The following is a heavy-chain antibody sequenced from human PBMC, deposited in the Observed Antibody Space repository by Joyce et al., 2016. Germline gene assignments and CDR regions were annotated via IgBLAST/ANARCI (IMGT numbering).Heavy chain of an antibody. V-gene: IGHV3-13*01. CDR1: GFTFSTFD. CDR3: ARGGFGDF. J-gene: IGHJ6*02. D-gene: IGHD3-10*01. CDR2: IGLYCIT. Sequence: EVQLVESGGGLVQPGGSLRLSCATSGFTFSTFDMHWVRQATGKGVEWVSTIGLYCITHFLGSVRGRFTVSRANASNSLYLQMTSLRAEDTAVYYCARGGFGDFGGQGTTVTVS.